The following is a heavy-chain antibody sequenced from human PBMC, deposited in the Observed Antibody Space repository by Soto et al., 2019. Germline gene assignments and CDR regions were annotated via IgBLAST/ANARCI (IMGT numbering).Heavy chain of an antibody. CDR3: VLWSGYYTVNWFDP. CDR1: GGTFSSYA. J-gene: IGHJ5*02. Sequence: SVKVSCKASGGTFSSYAISWVRQAPGQGLEWMGGIIPIFGTANYAQKFQGRVTITADESTSTAYTELSSLRSEDTAVYYCVLWSGYYTVNWFDPWGQGTLVTVSS. D-gene: IGHD3-3*01. V-gene: IGHV1-69*13. CDR2: IIPIFGTA.